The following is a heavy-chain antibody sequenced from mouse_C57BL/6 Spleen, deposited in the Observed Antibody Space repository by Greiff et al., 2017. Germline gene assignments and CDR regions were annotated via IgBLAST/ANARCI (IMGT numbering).Heavy chain of an antibody. J-gene: IGHJ1*03. Sequence: EVQLQQSGAELVKPGASVKLSCTASGFNINDYYMHWVKQRTEQGLEWIGRIDPEDGDTKYAPTFQGQATITADTSSNTAYLQLSSLTSEDTAVYYCAREVYYDYHWYIDVWGTGTTVTVSS. CDR2: IDPEDGDT. D-gene: IGHD2-4*01. V-gene: IGHV14-2*01. CDR3: AREVYYDYHWYIDV. CDR1: GFNINDYY.